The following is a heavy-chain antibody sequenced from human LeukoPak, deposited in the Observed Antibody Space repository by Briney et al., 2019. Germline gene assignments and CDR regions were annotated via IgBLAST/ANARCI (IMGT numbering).Heavy chain of an antibody. D-gene: IGHD3-22*01. J-gene: IGHJ4*02. CDR3: ARGYDYYDSSGSLDY. Sequence: GGSLRLSCAASGFTFSSYWMSWVRQAPGKGLEWVSVIYSGGSTYYADSVKGRFTISRDNSKNTLYLQMNSLRAEDTAVYYCARGYDYYDSSGSLDYWGQGTLVTVSS. CDR1: GFTFSSYW. CDR2: IYSGGST. V-gene: IGHV3-66*01.